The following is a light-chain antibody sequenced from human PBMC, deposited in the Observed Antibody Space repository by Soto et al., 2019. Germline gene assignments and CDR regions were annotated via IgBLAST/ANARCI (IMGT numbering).Light chain of an antibody. Sequence: EIVLMQSPGTLSLSPGERATLSCRASQSVSSSYLAWYQQKPGQAPRLLIYGALNRATGIPDRFSASGSGTDFTLTISRLEPEDFAMYYCQQYGSSPPYTFGQGTKLEIK. V-gene: IGKV3-20*01. J-gene: IGKJ2*01. CDR3: QQYGSSPPYT. CDR2: GAL. CDR1: QSVSSSY.